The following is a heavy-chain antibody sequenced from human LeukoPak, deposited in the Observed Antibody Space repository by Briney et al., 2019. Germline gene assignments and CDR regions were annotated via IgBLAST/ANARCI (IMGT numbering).Heavy chain of an antibody. J-gene: IGHJ4*02. V-gene: IGHV3-23*01. Sequence: GGSLRLSCAASGFTFSSYAMSWVRQAPGKGLEWVSAISGSGGSTYYADSVKGRFTISRDNSKNTLYLQMNSLRAEDTPVYYCAKDRPDYDILTGSSLTDYWGQGTLVTVSS. CDR2: ISGSGGST. CDR1: GFTFSSYA. D-gene: IGHD3-9*01. CDR3: AKDRPDYDILTGSSLTDY.